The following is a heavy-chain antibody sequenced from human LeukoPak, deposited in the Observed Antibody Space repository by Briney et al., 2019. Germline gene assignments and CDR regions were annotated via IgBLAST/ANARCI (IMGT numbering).Heavy chain of an antibody. CDR3: ATSGYSGYGIDY. D-gene: IGHD5-12*01. Sequence: PGGSLRLSCAVSGFTFSSYWMTWVRQAPGQELEWVANIKQDGSDIYSVDSVKGRFTISRDNAKNSLYLEMNSLRVEDTAVYYCATSGYSGYGIDYWGQGTLVAVSS. CDR2: IKQDGSDI. J-gene: IGHJ4*02. CDR1: GFTFSSYW. V-gene: IGHV3-7*03.